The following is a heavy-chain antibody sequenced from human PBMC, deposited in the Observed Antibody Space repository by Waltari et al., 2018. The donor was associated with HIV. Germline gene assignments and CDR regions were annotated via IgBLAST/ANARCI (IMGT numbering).Heavy chain of an antibody. V-gene: IGHV4-39*01. CDR2: IYYSGST. Sequence: QLQLQESGPGLVKPSETLSLTCTVSGGSISSSSYYWGWIRQPPGKGLEWIGSIYYSGSTYYNPSLKSRVTISVDTSKNQFSLKLSSVTAADTAVYYCVYTTVVTEPPGYWGQGTLVTVSS. J-gene: IGHJ4*02. CDR3: VYTTVVTEPPGY. CDR1: GGSISSSSYY. D-gene: IGHD4-17*01.